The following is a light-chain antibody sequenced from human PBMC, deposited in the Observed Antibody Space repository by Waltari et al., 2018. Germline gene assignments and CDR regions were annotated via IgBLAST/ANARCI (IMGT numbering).Light chain of an antibody. V-gene: IGKV3-20*01. CDR3: QHYGTSPPFT. Sequence: DIVLMQSPATVSLSPGERATLSCRASQSFSASYLAWYQQKPGQAPRLLIYGASSTATGIPDRFSGSGSGTDFTLTISSLEPEDFAVYYCQHYGTSPPFTFGPGTTVDV. CDR2: GAS. CDR1: QSFSASY. J-gene: IGKJ3*01.